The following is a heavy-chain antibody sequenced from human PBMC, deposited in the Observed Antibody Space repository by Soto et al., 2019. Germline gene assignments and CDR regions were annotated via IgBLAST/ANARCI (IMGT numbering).Heavy chain of an antibody. J-gene: IGHJ6*02. CDR1: GFTFSGYS. V-gene: IGHV3-21*01. Sequence: EVQLVESGGGLVKPGGSLRLSCVASGFTFSGYSINWVRKAPGKGLEWVSYISGPSIYIYYADSVKGRFTISRDNAKSEVYLQMNSLRAEDTAVYYCARGFRNGFNVWGQGTTVSVSS. D-gene: IGHD2-8*01. CDR2: ISGPSIYI. CDR3: ARGFRNGFNV.